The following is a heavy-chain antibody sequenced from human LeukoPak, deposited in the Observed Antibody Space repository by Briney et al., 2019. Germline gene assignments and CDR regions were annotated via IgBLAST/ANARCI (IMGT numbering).Heavy chain of an antibody. V-gene: IGHV3-21*01. Sequence: GGSLRLSCAASGFTFSSYSMNWVRQAPGKGLEWVSSISSSSSYIYYADSVKGRFTISRDNAKNSLYLQMNSLRAEDTAVYYCAKGFGWEASYYYYYMDVWGKGTTVTISS. CDR2: ISSSSSYI. CDR3: AKGFGWEASYYYYYMDV. CDR1: GFTFSSYS. D-gene: IGHD1-26*01. J-gene: IGHJ6*03.